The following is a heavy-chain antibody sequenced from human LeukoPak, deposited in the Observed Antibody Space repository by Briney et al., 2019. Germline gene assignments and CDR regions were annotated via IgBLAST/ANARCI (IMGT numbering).Heavy chain of an antibody. CDR3: ARDSSWGRDGEHYDY. CDR1: GYTFTSYG. Sequence: ASVKVSCKASGYTFTSYGISWVRQAPGQGLEWMGWISAYNGNTNYAQKLQGRVTMTTDTSTSTAYMELRSLRSDDTAVYYCARDSSWGRDGEHYDYWGQGTLVTVSS. D-gene: IGHD5-24*01. CDR2: ISAYNGNT. J-gene: IGHJ4*02. V-gene: IGHV1-18*01.